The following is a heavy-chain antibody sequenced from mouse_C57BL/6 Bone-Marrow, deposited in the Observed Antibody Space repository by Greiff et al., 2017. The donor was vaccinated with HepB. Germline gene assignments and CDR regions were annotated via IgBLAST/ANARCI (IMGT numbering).Heavy chain of an antibody. CDR1: GFTFSDYY. V-gene: IGHV5-16*01. Sequence: DVKLVESEGGLVQPGSSMKLSCTASGFTFSDYYMAWVRQVPEKGLEWVANINYDGSSTYYLDSLKSRFIISRDNAKNILYLQMSSLKSEDTATYYCAREITTVVGAMDYWGQGTSVTVSS. J-gene: IGHJ4*01. CDR3: AREITTVVGAMDY. D-gene: IGHD1-1*01. CDR2: INYDGSST.